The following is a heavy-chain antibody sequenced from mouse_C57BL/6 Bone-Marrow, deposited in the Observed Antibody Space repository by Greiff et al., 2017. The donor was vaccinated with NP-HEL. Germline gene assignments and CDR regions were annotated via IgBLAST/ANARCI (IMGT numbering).Heavy chain of an antibody. V-gene: IGHV1-26*01. D-gene: IGHD1-1*01. CDR1: GYTFTDYY. CDR2: INPNNGGT. Sequence: EVQLQQSGPELVKPGASVKISCTASGYTFTDYYMNWVKQSHGKSLEWIGDINPNNGGTSYNQKFKGKATLTVDKSSSTAYMELRSLTSEDAAVYYCASTVVDWYFDVWGTGTTVTVSS. J-gene: IGHJ1*03. CDR3: ASTVVDWYFDV.